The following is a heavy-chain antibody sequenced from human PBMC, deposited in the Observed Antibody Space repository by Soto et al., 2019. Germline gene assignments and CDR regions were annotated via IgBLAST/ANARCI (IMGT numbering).Heavy chain of an antibody. CDR2: IYPRDSDT. V-gene: IGHV5-51*01. CDR1: VYSFTNYW. J-gene: IGHJ5*02. Sequence: GESLKISCKGSVYSFTNYWIAWVRQMPGKGLEWMGVIYPRDSDTKYSPSFQGQVTISADKSISTAYLQWSSLKASDTAIYYCARQATYDFWSGYYVDPWGQGTLVTVSS. CDR3: ARQATYDFWSGYYVDP. D-gene: IGHD3-3*01.